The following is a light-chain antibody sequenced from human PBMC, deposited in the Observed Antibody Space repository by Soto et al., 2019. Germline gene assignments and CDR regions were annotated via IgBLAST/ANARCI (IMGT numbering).Light chain of an antibody. Sequence: ETVLTQSPATLSLSPVERAPLSCRASQSVGDYLAWYQQKPGQAPRLLIYDASNRAAGVPARFSGSGSGTDFTLTISSLEPEDFAVYYCQQRSNWPPITFGQGTRLEIK. V-gene: IGKV3-11*01. J-gene: IGKJ5*01. CDR2: DAS. CDR3: QQRSNWPPIT. CDR1: QSVGDY.